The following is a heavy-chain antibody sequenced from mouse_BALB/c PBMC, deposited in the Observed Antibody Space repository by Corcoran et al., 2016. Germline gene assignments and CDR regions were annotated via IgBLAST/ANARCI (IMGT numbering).Heavy chain of an antibody. Sequence: EVKLLESGGGLVQPGGSLKLSCAASGFDFSRYWMSWVRQAPGKGIEWFVENNTDSSTINYTPSLKDKFIISKDNAKNTLYLQMSKVSSEDTSLYYCARPANWDSMDYWGQGTSVTVSS. D-gene: IGHD4-1*01. CDR1: GFDFSRYW. J-gene: IGHJ4*01. CDR2: NNTDSSTI. V-gene: IGHV4-1*02. CDR3: ARPANWDSMDY.